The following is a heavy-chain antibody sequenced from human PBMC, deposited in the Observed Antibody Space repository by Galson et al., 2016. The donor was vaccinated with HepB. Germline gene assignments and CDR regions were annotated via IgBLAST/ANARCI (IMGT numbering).Heavy chain of an antibody. D-gene: IGHD2/OR15-2a*01. Sequence: SETLSLTCTISGGSISSSSSSWGWIRQPPGKGLEWIGSMYYGGSTYYNPSLKSRVAISSDTSKNQVSLKMSSLTAADTAVYYCARDRSGQISGHSYFLPFFDCWGQGTLVTVSS. V-gene: IGHV4-39*07. CDR2: MYYGGST. J-gene: IGHJ4*02. CDR1: GGSISSSSSS. CDR3: ARDRSGQISGHSYFLPFFDC.